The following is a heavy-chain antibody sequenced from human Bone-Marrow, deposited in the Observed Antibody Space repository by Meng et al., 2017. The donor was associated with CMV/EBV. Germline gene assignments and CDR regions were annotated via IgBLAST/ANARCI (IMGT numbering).Heavy chain of an antibody. J-gene: IGHJ4*02. V-gene: IGHV4-59*12. CDR2: IYYSGST. CDR1: GGSISSYY. D-gene: IGHD5-12*01. Sequence: SETLSLTCTVSGGSISSYYWSWIRQPPGKGLEWIGYIYYSGSTYYNPSLKSRVTISVDTSKNQFSLKLSSVTAADTAVYYCARELGSYEQYYFDYWGQGTLVTVSS. CDR3: ARELGSYEQYYFDY.